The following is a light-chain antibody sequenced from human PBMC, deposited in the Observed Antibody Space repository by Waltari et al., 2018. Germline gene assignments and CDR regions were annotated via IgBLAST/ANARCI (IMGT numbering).Light chain of an antibody. CDR3: QQYNNWPLYT. J-gene: IGKJ2*01. CDR2: GAS. Sequence: EIVMTQSPATLSVSPGDRATLSCRASQRSSSNLAWYQQKPGQAPRLLIYGASTRPTGIPARFGGSGSGTEFTLTISSLQSEDYAVYYCQQYNNWPLYTFGQGTKLEIK. CDR1: QRSSSN. V-gene: IGKV3-15*01.